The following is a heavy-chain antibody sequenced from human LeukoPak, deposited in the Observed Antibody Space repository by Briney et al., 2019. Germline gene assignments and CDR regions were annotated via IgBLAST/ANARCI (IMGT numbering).Heavy chain of an antibody. J-gene: IGHJ4*02. CDR3: ASGGGWVFDN. CDR1: VFPFSSHW. CDR2: IKQDGSEK. Sequence: GGSLRLSCAASVFPFSSHWLSWFRRSPGKGLEWVANIKQDGSEKYYVDSVKGRFTISRDNAKNSQYLQMNSLRAEDTAVYYCASGGGWVFDNWGQGTLVSVSS. V-gene: IGHV3-7*01. D-gene: IGHD6-19*01.